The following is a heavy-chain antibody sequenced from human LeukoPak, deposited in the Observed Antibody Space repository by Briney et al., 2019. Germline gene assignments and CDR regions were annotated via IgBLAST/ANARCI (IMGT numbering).Heavy chain of an antibody. CDR3: ARHVWDIVVVQSGAFDI. D-gene: IGHD2-2*01. V-gene: IGHV5-51*01. CDR1: GYSFTSYW. Sequence: GESLKISCKGSGYSFTSYWIGWVRQMPGKGLEGMGIIYPGDSDTRYSPSFQGQVTISADKPISTAYLQWSSLKASDTAMYYCARHVWDIVVVQSGAFDIWGQGTMVTVSS. J-gene: IGHJ3*02. CDR2: IYPGDSDT.